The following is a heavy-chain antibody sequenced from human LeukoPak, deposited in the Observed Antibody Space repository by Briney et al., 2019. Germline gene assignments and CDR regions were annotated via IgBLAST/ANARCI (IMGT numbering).Heavy chain of an antibody. Sequence: GGSLRLSCAASEFTFSSYGMHWVRQAPGKGLEWVAVIWYDGSNKYYANSVKGRFTISRDNSKNTLYLQMNSLRAEDMAVYYCARDQMVRGVIPDSCWFGPWGQGTLVTVSS. CDR1: EFTFSSYG. V-gene: IGHV3-33*01. CDR2: IWYDGSNK. J-gene: IGHJ5*02. D-gene: IGHD3-10*01. CDR3: ARDQMVRGVIPDSCWFGP.